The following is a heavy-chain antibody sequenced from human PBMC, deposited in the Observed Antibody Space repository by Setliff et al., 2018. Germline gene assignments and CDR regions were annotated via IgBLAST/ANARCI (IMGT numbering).Heavy chain of an antibody. Sequence: SETLSLTCAVYGGSFSGYYWSWIRQPPGKGLEWIGEINHSGSTNYNPSLKSRFTISRDNAKKSVYLQMNSLRAEDTAVYYCARDHAYGSRFYYYYYNMDVWGQGTTVTVSS. CDR1: GGSFSGYY. V-gene: IGHV4-34*01. J-gene: IGHJ6*02. D-gene: IGHD3-10*01. CDR3: ARDHAYGSRFYYYYYNMDV. CDR2: INHSGST.